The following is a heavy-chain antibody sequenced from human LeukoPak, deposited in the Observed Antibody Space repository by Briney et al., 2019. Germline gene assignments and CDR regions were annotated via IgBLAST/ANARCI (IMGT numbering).Heavy chain of an antibody. CDR3: ARQTGSGLFILP. CDR2: IYYSGNT. V-gene: IGHV4-39*01. CDR1: GFTFSNAW. J-gene: IGHJ4*02. Sequence: PGGTLRLSCAASGFTFSNAWMSWVRQPPGKGLEWIGSIYYSGNTYYSASLKSQVSISIDTSKNQFSLRLTSVTAADTAVYYYARQTGSGLFILPGGQGTLVTVSS. D-gene: IGHD3/OR15-3a*01.